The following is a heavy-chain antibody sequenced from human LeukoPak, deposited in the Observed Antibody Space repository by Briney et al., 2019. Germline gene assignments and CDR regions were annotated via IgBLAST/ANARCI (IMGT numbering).Heavy chain of an antibody. V-gene: IGHV3-30-3*01. CDR2: ISYDGSNK. CDR3: ARILNIYYYMDV. J-gene: IGHJ6*03. Sequence: PGRSLRLSCAASGFTFSSYAMHWVRQAPGKGLEWVAVISYDGSNKYYADSVKGRFTISRDNSKNTLYLQMNSLRAEDTAVYYCARILNIYYYMDVWGKGTTVTVSS. CDR1: GFTFSSYA. D-gene: IGHD2/OR15-2a*01.